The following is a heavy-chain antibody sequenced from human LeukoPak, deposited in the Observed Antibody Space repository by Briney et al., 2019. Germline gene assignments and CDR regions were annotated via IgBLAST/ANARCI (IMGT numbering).Heavy chain of an antibody. CDR1: GFTFSSYA. J-gene: IGHJ4*02. Sequence: QTGGSLRLSCAASGFTFSSYAMSWVRQAPGKGLEWVSAISGSGGSTYYADSVKGRFTISRDNSKNTLYLQMNSLRAEDTAVYYCANRWGRYYYGSGPFDYWGQGTLVTVSS. CDR2: ISGSGGST. V-gene: IGHV3-23*01. D-gene: IGHD3-10*01. CDR3: ANRWGRYYYGSGPFDY.